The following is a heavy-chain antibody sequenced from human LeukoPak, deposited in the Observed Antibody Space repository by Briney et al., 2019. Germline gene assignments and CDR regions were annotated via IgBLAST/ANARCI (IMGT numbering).Heavy chain of an antibody. CDR3: ANGYCSGGSCCPFEY. CDR2: TSSSDAGT. CDR1: GFSFSSHG. J-gene: IGHJ4*02. V-gene: IGHV3-23*01. Sequence: GGSLRLSCAASGFSFSSHGMSWVRQAPGKGLEWVSATSSSDAGTYHAESVKGRFNVSRDNSKNMLYLQMNSLRAEDTAVYYCANGYCSGGSCCPFEYWGQGTLVTVSA. D-gene: IGHD2-15*01.